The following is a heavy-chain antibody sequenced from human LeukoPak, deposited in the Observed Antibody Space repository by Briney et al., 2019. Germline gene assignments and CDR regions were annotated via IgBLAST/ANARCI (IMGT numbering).Heavy chain of an antibody. CDR3: AKEHLQYSGRYYFDY. D-gene: IGHD1-26*01. Sequence: GGSLRLSCAASGFTFSSYGMHWVRQAPGKGLEWVAFIRYDGSNKYYADSVRGRFTISRDNSKNTLYLQMNSLRAEDTAVYYCAKEHLQYSGRYYFDYWGQGTLVTVSS. CDR1: GFTFSSYG. V-gene: IGHV3-30*02. CDR2: IRYDGSNK. J-gene: IGHJ4*02.